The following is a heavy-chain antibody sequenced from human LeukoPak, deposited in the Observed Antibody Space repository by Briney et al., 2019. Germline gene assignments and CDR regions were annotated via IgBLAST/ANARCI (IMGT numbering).Heavy chain of an antibody. D-gene: IGHD4-17*01. J-gene: IGHJ3*01. Sequence: GGSLRLSCAAPGFTFSAYGIHWVRQAPGKGLEWVALIYYDGSNKYYADSVKGRFTISRDNSKNTLYLQMNSLRAEDTAVYFCARGTTADAFDVWGQGTVVTVSS. CDR3: ARGTTADAFDV. V-gene: IGHV3-33*01. CDR1: GFTFSAYG. CDR2: IYYDGSNK.